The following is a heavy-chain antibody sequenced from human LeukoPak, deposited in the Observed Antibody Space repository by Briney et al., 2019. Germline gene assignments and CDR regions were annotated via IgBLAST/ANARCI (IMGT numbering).Heavy chain of an antibody. CDR2: IYSGGST. Sequence: GGSLRLSCAASGFTVSSNYMSWVRQAPGKGLEWVSVIYSGGSTYYADSVKGRVTISRDNSKNTLYLQMNSLRAEDTAVYYCARDYYDSSGFLPWGQGTLVTVSS. D-gene: IGHD3-22*01. V-gene: IGHV3-53*01. CDR1: GFTVSSNY. J-gene: IGHJ5*02. CDR3: ARDYYDSSGFLP.